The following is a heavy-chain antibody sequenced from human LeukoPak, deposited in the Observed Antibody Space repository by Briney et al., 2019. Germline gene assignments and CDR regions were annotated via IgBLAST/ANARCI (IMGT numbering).Heavy chain of an antibody. J-gene: IGHJ4*02. V-gene: IGHV4-39*01. CDR2: IYYSGST. Sequence: SETLSLTCTVSGGSISSSSYYWGWIRQPPGKGLEWIGSIYYSGSTYYNPPLKSRVTISVDTSKNQFSLKLSSVTAADTAVYYCARKAATRSIDYWGQGTLVTVSS. CDR3: ARKAATRSIDY. CDR1: GGSISSSSYY. D-gene: IGHD3-10*01.